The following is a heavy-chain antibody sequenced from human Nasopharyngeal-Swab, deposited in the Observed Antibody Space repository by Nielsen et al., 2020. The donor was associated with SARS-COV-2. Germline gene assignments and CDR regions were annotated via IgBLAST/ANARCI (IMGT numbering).Heavy chain of an antibody. J-gene: IGHJ5*02. Sequence: ASVKVSCKASGYTFTSYYMHWVRQAPGQGLEWMGIINPSGGSTSYAQKFQGRVTMTRDTSTSTVYMELSSLRSEDTAVYYCARRDGQLLFEDRFDPWGQGTLVTVSS. D-gene: IGHD2-2*01. V-gene: IGHV1-46*01. CDR1: GYTFTSYY. CDR3: ARRDGQLLFEDRFDP. CDR2: INPSGGST.